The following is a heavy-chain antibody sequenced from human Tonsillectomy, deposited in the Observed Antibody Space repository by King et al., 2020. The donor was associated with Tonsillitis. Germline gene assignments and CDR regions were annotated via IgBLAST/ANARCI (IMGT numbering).Heavy chain of an antibody. J-gene: IGHJ4*02. CDR3: ARVGGSYYASGSYQN. D-gene: IGHD3-10*01. CDR1: GGSFSGYY. CDR2: INHSGST. Sequence: VQLQQWGAGLLKPSETLSLTCAVYGGSFSGYYWSWIRQPPGKGLEWSGEINHSGSTNYNPSLKSRVTISVDTSKNQFSLKLSSVTAADTAVYYCARVGGSYYASGSYQNWGQGTLVTVSS. V-gene: IGHV4-34*01.